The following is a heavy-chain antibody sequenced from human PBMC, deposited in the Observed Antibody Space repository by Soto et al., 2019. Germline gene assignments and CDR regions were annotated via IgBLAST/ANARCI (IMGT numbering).Heavy chain of an antibody. CDR2: IYHSGTT. Sequence: TLSLTCSVSGGSVSSDGSYWAWIRQHPGEGLEGIGHIYHSGTTYYSPSLQSRLIISVDTSKNQFSLILSSVTAADTAVYYCARAASPYFDLLSAFHPWGQGTLVTVSS. CDR1: GGSVSSDGSY. V-gene: IGHV4-31*03. CDR3: ARAASPYFDLLSAFHP. J-gene: IGHJ5*02. D-gene: IGHD3-9*01.